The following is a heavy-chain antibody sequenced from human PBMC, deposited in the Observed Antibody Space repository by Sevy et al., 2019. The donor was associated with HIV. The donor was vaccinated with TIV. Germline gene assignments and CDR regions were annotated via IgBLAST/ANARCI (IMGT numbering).Heavy chain of an antibody. CDR2: IRRKDYGGAT. CDR3: TRGYYYDSSGYSDY. J-gene: IGHJ4*02. V-gene: IGHV3-49*03. Sequence: GGSLRLSCTGSGFTFGDYAMSWFRQAPGMGLEWVGFIRRKDYGGATEDAGSVKGRFTISRDDSKSIADLQMNSLKTEDTAVYYCTRGYYYDSSGYSDYWGQGTLVTVSS. CDR1: GFTFGDYA. D-gene: IGHD3-22*01.